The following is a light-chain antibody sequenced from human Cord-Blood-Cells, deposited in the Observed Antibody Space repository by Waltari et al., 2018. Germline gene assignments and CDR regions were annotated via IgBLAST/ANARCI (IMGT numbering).Light chain of an antibody. CDR3: QQSYSTPQT. V-gene: IGKV1-39*01. CDR2: AAS. Sequence: DIQMTQSPSSLSASVGDRVTITCRASQSISSYLNWYQQKPGKAPKRLIYAASSLQSGVPSRFSGSGAGTDFTLTISSLQPEDFATYYCQQSYSTPQTFGQGNKVEIK. J-gene: IGKJ1*01. CDR1: QSISSY.